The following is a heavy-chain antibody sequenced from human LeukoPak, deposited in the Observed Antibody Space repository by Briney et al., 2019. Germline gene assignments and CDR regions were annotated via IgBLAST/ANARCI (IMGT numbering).Heavy chain of an antibody. D-gene: IGHD1-26*01. Sequence: GGSLRLSCAASGFTFSNYDMHWVRQTTREGLEWISAIDTAGDTYYAGSVKGRFTISREDAKNALYLQINNLRAGDTAVYYCARPYSGSYDYWGQGTLVIVSS. J-gene: IGHJ4*02. V-gene: IGHV3-13*04. CDR2: IDTAGDT. CDR1: GFTFSNYD. CDR3: ARPYSGSYDY.